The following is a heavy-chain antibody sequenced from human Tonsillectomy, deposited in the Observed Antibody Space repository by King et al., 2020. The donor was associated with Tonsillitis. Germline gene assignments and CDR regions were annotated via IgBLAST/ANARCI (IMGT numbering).Heavy chain of an antibody. V-gene: IGHV1-18*04. J-gene: IGHJ6*02. CDR1: GYTFTSYG. CDR2: ISAYNGNT. CDR3: ARGWYDFCSVYFRDYYFYGMDV. Sequence: VQLVESGAEVKKPGASVKVSCTASGYTFTSYGISWVRQAPGQGLEWMGWISAYNGNTNYAQKLQGRVTMTTDTSTSTAYMELRSLRSDDTGVYYCARGWYDFCSVYFRDYYFYGMDVWGQGTTVTVSS. D-gene: IGHD3-3*01.